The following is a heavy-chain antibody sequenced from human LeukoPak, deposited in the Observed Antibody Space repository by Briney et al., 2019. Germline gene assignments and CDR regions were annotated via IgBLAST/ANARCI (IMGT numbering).Heavy chain of an antibody. V-gene: IGHV4-30-4*01. CDR1: GGSISSGGYY. D-gene: IGHD3-22*01. Sequence: SQTLSLTCTVSGGSISSGGYYWSWIRQPPGEGLEWIGYIYYSGSTYYHPSLKSRVTISLDTSKNQFSLKLSSVTAADTAVYYCAGTDYYDSSGYYYGLDYWGQGTLVTVSS. CDR2: IYYSGST. CDR3: AGTDYYDSSGYYYGLDY. J-gene: IGHJ4*02.